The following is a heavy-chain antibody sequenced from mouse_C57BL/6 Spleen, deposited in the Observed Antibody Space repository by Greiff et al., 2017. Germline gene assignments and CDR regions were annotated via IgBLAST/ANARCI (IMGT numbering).Heavy chain of an antibody. J-gene: IGHJ2*01. D-gene: IGHD4-1*01. V-gene: IGHV1-54*01. CDR3: AREGKLPFDY. Sequence: QVQLQQSGAELVRPGTSVKVSCKASGYAFTNYLIEWVKQRPGQGLEWIGVFNPGSGGTNYNEKFKGKATLTADKSSSTAYMQLSSLTSEDSAVYFCAREGKLPFDYWGQGTTLTVSS. CDR2: FNPGSGGT. CDR1: GYAFTNYL.